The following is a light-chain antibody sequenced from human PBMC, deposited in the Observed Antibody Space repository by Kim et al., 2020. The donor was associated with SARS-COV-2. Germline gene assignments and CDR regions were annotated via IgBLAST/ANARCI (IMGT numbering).Light chain of an antibody. CDR3: KSRDSRGKVV. CDR2: GKN. Sequence: SSELTQDPAVSVALGQTVRITCQGDSLRSYYATWYQQKSGQAPVLVFYGKNSRPSGIPDRFSGSSSGNTASLTITGAQAADEADYYCKSRDSRGKVVFGGGTKVTVL. CDR1: SLRSYY. V-gene: IGLV3-19*01. J-gene: IGLJ2*01.